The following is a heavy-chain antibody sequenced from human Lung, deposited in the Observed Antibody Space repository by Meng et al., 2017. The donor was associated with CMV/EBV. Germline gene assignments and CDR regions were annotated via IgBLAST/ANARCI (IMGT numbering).Heavy chain of an antibody. J-gene: IGHJ6*02. D-gene: IGHD2-2*01. Sequence: WVLQAPGQGLEWSGSIYYSGSTYYNPSLKSRVTISVDTSKNQFSLKLSSVTAADTAVYYCAGLCIVVVPAAICPRDVWGQGTXVTVSS. V-gene: IGHV4-39*01. CDR3: AGLCIVVVPAAICPRDV. CDR2: IYYSGST.